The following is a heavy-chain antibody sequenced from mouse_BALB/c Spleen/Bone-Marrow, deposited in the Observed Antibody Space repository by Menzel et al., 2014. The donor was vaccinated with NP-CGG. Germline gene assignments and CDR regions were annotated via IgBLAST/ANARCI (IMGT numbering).Heavy chain of an antibody. D-gene: IGHD1-1*01. V-gene: IGHV1S81*02. CDR3: ARYYNYYFDV. Sequence: VQLQQSGAEVVKPGASVMLSCKTSGYTFTNYWMHWVRQRPGQGLEWIGDINPSNGHATYSEKFKSKATLTVDTSSSTAYMQLSSLTSEDSAVYYCARYYNYYFDVWGAGTTVTVSS. CDR2: INPSNGHA. J-gene: IGHJ1*01. CDR1: GYTFTNYW.